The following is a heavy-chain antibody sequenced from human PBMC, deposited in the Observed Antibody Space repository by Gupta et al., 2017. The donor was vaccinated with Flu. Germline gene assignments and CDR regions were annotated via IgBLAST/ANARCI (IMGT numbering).Heavy chain of an antibody. J-gene: IGHJ6*03. Sequence: QGRLVQSGTEVKKPGSSVKVSCMTSGGTFTFSSNAISWVRQAPGQGLEWVGKITPVFGRVNYAQAFQGRVTITADRSTNTAYMELNRLTSEDTAVYYCARVRLPKSLGLKYTYMDVWGQGTTVTVAS. D-gene: IGHD2-21*02. V-gene: IGHV1-69*06. CDR3: ARVRLPKSLGLKYTYMDV. CDR2: ITPVFGRV. CDR1: GGTFTFSSNA.